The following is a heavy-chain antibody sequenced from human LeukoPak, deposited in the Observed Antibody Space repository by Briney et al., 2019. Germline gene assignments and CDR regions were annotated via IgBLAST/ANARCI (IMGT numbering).Heavy chain of an antibody. CDR1: GFTFSSYA. CDR3: ARTYGSGSYYNSYFDY. J-gene: IGHJ4*02. CDR2: ISGSGGST. V-gene: IGHV3-23*01. D-gene: IGHD3-10*01. Sequence: PGGSLRLSCAASGFTFSSYAMSWVRQAPGKGLEWVSAISGSGGSTYYADSVKGRFTISRDNSKNTLYLQMNGLRAEDTAVYYCARTYGSGSYYNSYFDYWGQGTLVTVSS.